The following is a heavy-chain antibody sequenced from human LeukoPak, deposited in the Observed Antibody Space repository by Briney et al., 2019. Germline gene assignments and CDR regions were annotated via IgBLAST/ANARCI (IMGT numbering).Heavy chain of an antibody. CDR1: GFSLSTGGVG. CDR2: VYWDDDT. J-gene: IGHJ4*02. CDR3: AHRRYSSGWYYFDY. V-gene: IGHV2-5*02. D-gene: IGHD6-19*01. Sequence: SGPTLVKPTQTLTLTCTFSGFSLSTGGVGVGWIRQSPGKALEWHALVYWDDDTRYSPSLESRLTVTKDTSKNQVVLKMTNMDPVDTATYYCAHRRYSSGWYYFDYWGQGTLVTVSS.